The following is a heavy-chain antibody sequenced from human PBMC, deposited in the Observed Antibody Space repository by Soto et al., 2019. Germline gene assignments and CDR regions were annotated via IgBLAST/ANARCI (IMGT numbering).Heavy chain of an antibody. CDR1: GFTFDDYG. Sequence: GGSLGLSCAASGFTFDDYGMSWVRQAPGKGLEWVSGINWNGGSTGYADSVKGRFTISRDNAKNSLYLQMNSLRAEDTALYHCVRENAYSYASVSDYWGQGTLVTVSS. D-gene: IGHD5-18*01. CDR3: VRENAYSYASVSDY. CDR2: INWNGGST. J-gene: IGHJ4*02. V-gene: IGHV3-20*01.